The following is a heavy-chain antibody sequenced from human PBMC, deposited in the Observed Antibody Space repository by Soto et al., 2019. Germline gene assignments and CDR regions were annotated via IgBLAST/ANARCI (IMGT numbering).Heavy chain of an antibody. CDR3: AKDSDYDFWSGPNYYYYMDV. D-gene: IGHD3-3*01. J-gene: IGHJ6*03. Sequence: GSLRLSCAASGFTFSSYAMSWVRQAPGKGLEWVSAISGSGGSTYYADSVKGRFTISRDNSKNTLYLQMNSLRAEDTAVYYCAKDSDYDFWSGPNYYYYMDVWGKGTTVTVSS. CDR1: GFTFSSYA. CDR2: ISGSGGST. V-gene: IGHV3-23*01.